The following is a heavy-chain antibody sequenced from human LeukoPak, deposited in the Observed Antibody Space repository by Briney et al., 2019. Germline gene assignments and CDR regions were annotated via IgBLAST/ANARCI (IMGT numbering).Heavy chain of an antibody. V-gene: IGHV3-7*01. CDR1: GFTFSNYW. J-gene: IGHJ4*02. CDR2: IKQDGSEK. Sequence: GGSLRLSCAASGFTFSNYWMTWVRQAPGKGLEWVADIKQDGSEKLYVNSVRGRFTISRDNAKMSLFLQMNSLRAEDTAVYYCANNFWGQGTLVTVSS. CDR3: ANNF.